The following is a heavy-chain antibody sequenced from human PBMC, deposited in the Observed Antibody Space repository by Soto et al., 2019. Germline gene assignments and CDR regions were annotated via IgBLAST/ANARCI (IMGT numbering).Heavy chain of an antibody. D-gene: IGHD4-17*01. CDR2: ISDNGGTT. CDR3: ATGPSTVATWLDY. CDR1: GFTFSNYA. V-gene: IGHV3-64*02. Sequence: EVQLVESGEGLVQPGGSLTLSCAASGFTFSNYAMQWVRQAPGKGLEYVSAISDNGGTTYYADSVKGRFTISRDNSKNTLYIQMGSLRAEDMDVYYCATGPSTVATWLDYWGQGTLFTVSS. J-gene: IGHJ4*02.